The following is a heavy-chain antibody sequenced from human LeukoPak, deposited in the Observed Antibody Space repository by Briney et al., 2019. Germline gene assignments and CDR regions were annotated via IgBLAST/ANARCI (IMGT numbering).Heavy chain of an antibody. D-gene: IGHD3-10*01. Sequence: GGSLRLSCAASGFIFSTYWMTWVRQGPGKGLEWVANIKQDGSEKYYVDSVKGRFSISRDSAKSSLYLQMNSLRAEDTAVYYCAREYRTYGYFDYWGQGTLVTVSS. CDR3: AREYRTYGYFDY. V-gene: IGHV3-7*01. J-gene: IGHJ4*02. CDR2: IKQDGSEK. CDR1: GFIFSTYW.